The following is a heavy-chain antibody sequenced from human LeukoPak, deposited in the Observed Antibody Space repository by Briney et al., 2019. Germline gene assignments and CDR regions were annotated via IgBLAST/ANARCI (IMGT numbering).Heavy chain of an antibody. J-gene: IGHJ4*02. V-gene: IGHV3-23*01. CDR2: ISSSGSGT. D-gene: IGHD6-13*01. Sequence: PGGSLRLSCAASGFTFSTFAMSWVRQAPGKGLEWVSTISSSGSGTYYADSVKGRFTISRDNSNNALYLQMNSPRAEDTAVYFCSKGGSSWSRWDYWGQGTLVPVSS. CDR1: GFTFSTFA. CDR3: SKGGSSWSRWDY.